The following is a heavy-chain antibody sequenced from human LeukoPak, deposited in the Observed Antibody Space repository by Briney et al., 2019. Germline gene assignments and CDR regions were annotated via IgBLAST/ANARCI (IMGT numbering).Heavy chain of an antibody. CDR3: ARGGYSSSWYAEYFQH. Sequence: ASVKVSCMASGYTFTSYYMHWVRQAPGQGLEWMGIINPSGGSTSYAQKFQGRVTMTRDTSTSTVYMELSSLRSEDTAVYYCARGGYSSSWYAEYFQHWGQGTLVTVSS. V-gene: IGHV1-46*01. CDR2: INPSGGST. J-gene: IGHJ1*01. CDR1: GYTFTSYY. D-gene: IGHD6-13*01.